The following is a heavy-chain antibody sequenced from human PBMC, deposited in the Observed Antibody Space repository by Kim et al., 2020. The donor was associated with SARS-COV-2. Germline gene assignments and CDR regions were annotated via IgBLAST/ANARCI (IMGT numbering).Heavy chain of an antibody. V-gene: IGHV1-3*01. CDR1: GYTFTSYA. D-gene: IGHD3-3*01. CDR3: ARSGGYDFCTRSFDY. CDR2: INAGNGNT. Sequence: ASVKVSCKASGYTFTSYAMHWVRQAPGQRLEWMGWINAGNGNTKYSQKFQGRVTITRDTSASTAYMELSSLRSEDTAVYYCARSGGYDFCTRSFDYWGQGTLVTVSS. J-gene: IGHJ4*02.